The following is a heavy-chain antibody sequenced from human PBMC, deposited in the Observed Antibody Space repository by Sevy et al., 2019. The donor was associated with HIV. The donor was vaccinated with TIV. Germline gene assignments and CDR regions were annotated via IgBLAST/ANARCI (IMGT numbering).Heavy chain of an antibody. CDR2: IYYSGST. Sequence: AESLSLTCTVSGGSISSYYWSWIRQPPGKGLERIGYIYYSGSTNHNPSLKSRVTISVDTSKNQFSLKLSSVTAADTAVYYCSRVRVFWSGYHFDYWGQGTLVSVSS. V-gene: IGHV4-59*01. J-gene: IGHJ4*02. CDR1: GGSISSYY. D-gene: IGHD3-3*01. CDR3: SRVRVFWSGYHFDY.